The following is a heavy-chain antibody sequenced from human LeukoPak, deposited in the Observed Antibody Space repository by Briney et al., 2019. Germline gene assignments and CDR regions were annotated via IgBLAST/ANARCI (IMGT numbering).Heavy chain of an antibody. V-gene: IGHV4-38-2*02. CDR3: AREVYCSGGSCHINWFDP. J-gene: IGHJ5*02. D-gene: IGHD2-15*01. CDR1: GYSISSGYY. Sequence: SETLSLTCTVSGYSISSGYYRGWIRQPPGKGLEWIGSIYHSGSTYYNPSLKSRVTISVDTSKNQFSLKLSSVTAADTAVYYCAREVYCSGGSCHINWFDPWGQGTLVTVSS. CDR2: IYHSGST.